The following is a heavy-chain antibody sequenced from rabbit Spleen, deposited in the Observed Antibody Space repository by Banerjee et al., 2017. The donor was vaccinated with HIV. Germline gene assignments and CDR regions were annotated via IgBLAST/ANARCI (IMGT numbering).Heavy chain of an antibody. CDR1: GVSFSISYY. CDR3: VRATSSSFSSYGMDV. D-gene: IGHD1-1*01. J-gene: IGHJ6*01. CDR2: IDAGSSGFS. Sequence: QEQLEESGGGLVKPEGSLTLTCKASGVSFSISYYMCWVRQAPGKGLEWIACIDAGSSGFSYFATWAKGRFAISKPSPTTLTLQMTRLTAADTPAYFFVRATSSSFSSYGMDVWGQGPLVTVS. V-gene: IGHV1S45*01.